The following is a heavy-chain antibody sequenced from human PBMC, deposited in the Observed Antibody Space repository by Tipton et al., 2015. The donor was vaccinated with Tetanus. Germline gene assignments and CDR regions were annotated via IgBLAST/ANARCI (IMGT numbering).Heavy chain of an antibody. V-gene: IGHV1-2*02. Sequence: QLVQSGAEVKKPGVSVKVSCKASGYTFTGYYMYWVRQAPGQGLEWMGWIDPKSGGTVYAQKSQGRVTMIRDTSISTAYMELRSLGSDDTAVYYCARDRGDYIYYGMDVWGPGTTVSVS. CDR3: ARDRGDYIYYGMDV. CDR1: GYTFTGYY. J-gene: IGHJ6*02. CDR2: IDPKSGGT. D-gene: IGHD3-22*01.